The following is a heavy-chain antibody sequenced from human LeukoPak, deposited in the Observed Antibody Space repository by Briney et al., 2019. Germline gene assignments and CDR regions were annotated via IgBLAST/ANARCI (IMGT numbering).Heavy chain of an antibody. Sequence: GGSLRLSCTTTGFTFGDYYMSWFRQAPGKGLEWVAYIKKTGSETYYVDSVKGRFTITRDNTRNSLFLQMYSLRAEDTAVYFCAREDGYCSGGNCYSYFDSWGQGTLVTVSS. J-gene: IGHJ4*02. V-gene: IGHV3-7*01. CDR2: IKKTGSET. CDR3: AREDGYCSGGNCYSYFDS. D-gene: IGHD2-15*01. CDR1: GFTFGDYY.